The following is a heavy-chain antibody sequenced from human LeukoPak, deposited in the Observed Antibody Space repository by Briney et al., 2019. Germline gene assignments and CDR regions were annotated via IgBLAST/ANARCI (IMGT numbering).Heavy chain of an antibody. J-gene: IGHJ4*02. Sequence: SVKVSCKASGGTFSSYAISWVRQAPGQGLEWMGGIIPIFGTANYAQKFQGRVTITAAESTSTAYMELSSLRSEDTAVYYCARGTDTAMVTPIAHDYWGQGTLVTVSS. CDR1: GGTFSSYA. D-gene: IGHD5-18*01. CDR3: ARGTDTAMVTPIAHDY. V-gene: IGHV1-69*01. CDR2: IIPIFGTA.